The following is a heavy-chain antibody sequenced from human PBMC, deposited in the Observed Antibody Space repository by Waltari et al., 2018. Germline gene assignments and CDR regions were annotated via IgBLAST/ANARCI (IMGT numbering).Heavy chain of an antibody. D-gene: IGHD4-4*01. CDR1: GVSPGSYY. CDR3: ATYRNRIFDY. CDR2: IHSNGGT. J-gene: IGHJ4*02. Sequence: QVQLQESGPGLVKPAETLSLTCSVSGVSPGSYYWSWIRQPAGRGLEWIGRIHSNGGTNYNPALKSRVTMSVDTSRNQISLRLTSVAAADTAVYYCATYRNRIFDYWGQGTLVAVSS. V-gene: IGHV4-4*07.